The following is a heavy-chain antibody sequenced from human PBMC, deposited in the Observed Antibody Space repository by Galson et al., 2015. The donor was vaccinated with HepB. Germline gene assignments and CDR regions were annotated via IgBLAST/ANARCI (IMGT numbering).Heavy chain of an antibody. V-gene: IGHV3-23*01. D-gene: IGHD6-19*01. Sequence: SLRLSCAVSGFTLSTYVMNWVRQAPGKGLEWVSGIGGSSGSTYYADSVKGRFTISRDNSKNTLYLQMNSLRAEDTALYYCARALSPPSVVGSRQYRPFDYWGQGTLVTVSS. CDR1: GFTLSTYV. CDR2: IGGSSGST. CDR3: ARALSPPSVVGSRQYRPFDY. J-gene: IGHJ4*02.